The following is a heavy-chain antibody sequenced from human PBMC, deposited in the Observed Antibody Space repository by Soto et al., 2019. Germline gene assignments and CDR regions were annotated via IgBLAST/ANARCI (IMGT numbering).Heavy chain of an antibody. CDR1: GYSFTANY. J-gene: IGHJ1*01. V-gene: IGHV1-46*01. CDR3: ARSGLEYYDSSGYPGGEYFQH. CDR2: LNPSGGST. D-gene: IGHD3-22*01. Sequence: GASVKVSCKASGYSFTANYMHWVRQAPGQGPEWMGLLNPSGGSTSYTQKFQGRVTMTRDTSTSTVYMELSSLRSEDTAVYYCARSGLEYYDSSGYPGGEYFQHWGQGTLVTVSS.